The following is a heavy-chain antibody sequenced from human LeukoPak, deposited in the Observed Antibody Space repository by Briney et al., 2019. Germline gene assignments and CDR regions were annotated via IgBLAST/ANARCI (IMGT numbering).Heavy chain of an antibody. J-gene: IGHJ6*03. Sequence: PGGSLRLSCAAPGFTFSDHYMDWVRQAPGKGLEWVGRSRNKVNTYTTEYAASVKGRFTISRDDSKNSLYLQMNSLKTEDTAVYYCARALRITMVRGRTYYMDVWGKGTTVTVSS. V-gene: IGHV3-72*01. CDR3: ARALRITMVRGRTYYMDV. CDR2: SRNKVNTYTT. D-gene: IGHD3-10*01. CDR1: GFTFSDHY.